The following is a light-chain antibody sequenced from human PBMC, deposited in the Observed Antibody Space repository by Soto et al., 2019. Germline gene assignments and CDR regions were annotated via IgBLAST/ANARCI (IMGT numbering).Light chain of an antibody. CDR3: QQCNSWPRT. J-gene: IGKJ1*01. V-gene: IGKV3-15*01. CDR1: QSVSGN. CDR2: GAS. Sequence: IVMTQSPATVSGSPGERVTLSCRASQSVSGNVAWYHQKPGQPPRLLVYGASTTATDIPARFVGSGSETDFTLTITRLQSEDLGVYYCQQCNSWPRTFGQGTKVEIK.